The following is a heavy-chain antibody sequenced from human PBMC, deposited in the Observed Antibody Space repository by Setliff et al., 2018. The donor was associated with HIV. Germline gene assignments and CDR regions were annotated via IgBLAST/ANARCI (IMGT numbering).Heavy chain of an antibody. Sequence: PGGSLRLSCVASGFTFITYAMSWVRQAPGKGLEWVSSISGSGGSTYYADSVKGRFTISRDNSKNTVYLHMNSLRAEDTAVYYCAKDSEPEYYGASASGEAFDIWGQGTRVTVS. J-gene: IGHJ3*02. CDR1: GFTFITYA. CDR3: AKDSEPEYYGASASGEAFDI. V-gene: IGHV3-23*01. D-gene: IGHD3-10*01. CDR2: ISGSGGST.